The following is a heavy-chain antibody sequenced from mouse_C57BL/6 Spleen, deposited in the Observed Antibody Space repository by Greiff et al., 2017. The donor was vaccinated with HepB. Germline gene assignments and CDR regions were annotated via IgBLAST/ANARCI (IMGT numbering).Heavy chain of an antibody. CDR1: GYAFSSYW. V-gene: IGHV1-80*01. CDR2: IYPGDGDT. J-gene: IGHJ4*01. Sequence: QVQLQQSGAELVKPGASVKISCKASGYAFSSYWMKWVKQRPGKGLEWIGQIYPGDGDTNYNGKFKGKATLTADKSSSTAYMQLSSLTSEDSAVYFCARYGNYDAMDYWGQGTSVTVSS. CDR3: ARYGNYDAMDY. D-gene: IGHD2-1*01.